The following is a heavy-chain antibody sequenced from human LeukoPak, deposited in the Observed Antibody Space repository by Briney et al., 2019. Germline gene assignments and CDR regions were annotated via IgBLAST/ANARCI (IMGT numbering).Heavy chain of an antibody. CDR1: GGSISSYY. CDR3: ARGRSSSWYPGDY. Sequence: SETLSLTCTVSGGSISSYYWSWIRQPPGKGLEWIGYIYYSGSTNYNPSLKSRVIISVDTSKNQFSLKLSSVTAADTAVYYCARGRSSSWYPGDYWGQGTLFTVSS. D-gene: IGHD6-13*01. J-gene: IGHJ4*02. CDR2: IYYSGST. V-gene: IGHV4-59*01.